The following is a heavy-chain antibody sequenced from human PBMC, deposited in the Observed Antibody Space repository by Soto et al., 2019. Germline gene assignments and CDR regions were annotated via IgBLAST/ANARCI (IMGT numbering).Heavy chain of an antibody. Sequence: PGGSLRLSCAASGFTFSSYGMHWVRQAPGKGLEWVAVIWYDGSNKYYADSVKGRFTISRDNSKNTLYLQMNSLRAEDTAVYYCASSNYGSGSYDSYYYYGMDLWGQGTTVTVSS. J-gene: IGHJ6*02. CDR1: GFTFSSYG. V-gene: IGHV3-33*01. D-gene: IGHD3-10*01. CDR2: IWYDGSNK. CDR3: ASSNYGSGSYDSYYYYGMDL.